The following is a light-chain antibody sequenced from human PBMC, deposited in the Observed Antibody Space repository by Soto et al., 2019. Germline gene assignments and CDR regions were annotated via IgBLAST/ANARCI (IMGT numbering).Light chain of an antibody. CDR3: QQYNSYSGT. J-gene: IGKJ1*01. Sequence: DIQRTQSPSTLSASVGDRVTITCRASQSISGWLAWYQQRPGKAPKLLIYKASNLETGVPSRFSGSGSGTEFTLTISSLQPDDFATYYCQQYNSYSGTFGQGTKVDI. CDR1: QSISGW. CDR2: KAS. V-gene: IGKV1-5*03.